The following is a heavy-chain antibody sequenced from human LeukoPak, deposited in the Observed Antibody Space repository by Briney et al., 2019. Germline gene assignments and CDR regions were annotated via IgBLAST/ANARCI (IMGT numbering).Heavy chain of an antibody. CDR2: IWYDGSNR. V-gene: IGHV3-33*01. D-gene: IGHD2-2*01. Sequence: PGGSLRLSCAASGFTFSSYGMHWVRQAPGKGLEWVAIIWYDGSNRYHADSVKGRFTISRDNSKNTLYLQMDTLRAEDTAVYYCARDFCSSTSCFDYWGQGTLVTVSS. CDR1: GFTFSSYG. J-gene: IGHJ4*02. CDR3: ARDFCSSTSCFDY.